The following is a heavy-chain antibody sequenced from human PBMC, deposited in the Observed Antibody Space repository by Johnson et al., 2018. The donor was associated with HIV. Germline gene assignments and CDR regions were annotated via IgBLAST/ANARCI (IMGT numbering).Heavy chain of an antibody. D-gene: IGHD3-22*01. CDR2: IWYDGSNK. CDR3: ARGHYDPSGLGAFDI. Sequence: VQLLESGGGLVQPGGSLRLSCAASGFTFSSYAMSWVRQAPGKGLEWVAVIWYDGSNKYYADSVKGRFTISRDNSKNTLYLQMNSLRAEDTAVYYCARGHYDPSGLGAFDIWGQGTMVIVSS. V-gene: IGHV3-33*08. CDR1: GFTFSSYA. J-gene: IGHJ3*02.